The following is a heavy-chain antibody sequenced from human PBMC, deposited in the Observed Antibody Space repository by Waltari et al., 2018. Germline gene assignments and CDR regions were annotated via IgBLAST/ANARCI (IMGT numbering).Heavy chain of an antibody. CDR1: GGTFSSYA. CDR3: ARDPIESQVPIVGWLDP. Sequence: QVQLVQSGAEVKKPGSSVKVSCKASGGTFSSYAISWLRQAPGQGLEWMGWISPILGTANYAQKFQARVAITADESTSTAYMELSSLRSEDTAVYYYARDPIESQVPIVGWLDPWGQGTLVTVAS. V-gene: IGHV1-69*01. J-gene: IGHJ5*02. CDR2: ISPILGTA. D-gene: IGHD3-22*01.